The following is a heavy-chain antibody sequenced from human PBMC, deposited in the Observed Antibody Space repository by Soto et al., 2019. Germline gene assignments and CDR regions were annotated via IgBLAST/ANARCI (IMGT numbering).Heavy chain of an antibody. D-gene: IGHD2-21*01. CDR1: GFTVSNSY. Sequence: GGSLRLSCAAPGFTVSNSYMSWVRQAPGKGLEWVSVIYSGGSTYYADSVKGRFTISRDSSKNTLYLQMNSLRAEDTAVYYCARGFQSSFGYWGQGTLVTVSS. CDR2: IYSGGST. J-gene: IGHJ4*02. V-gene: IGHV3-53*01. CDR3: ARGFQSSFGY.